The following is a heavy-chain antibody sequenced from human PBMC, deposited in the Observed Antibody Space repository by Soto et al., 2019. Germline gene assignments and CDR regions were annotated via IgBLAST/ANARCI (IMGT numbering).Heavy chain of an antibody. CDR2: VYYSGST. CDR1: GGSISTYY. CDR3: TREYNYGHNWFDP. D-gene: IGHD3-10*01. J-gene: IGHJ5*02. V-gene: IGHV4-59*01. Sequence: QVQLQESGPGLVKPSETLSLTCTVSGGSISTYYWTWIRQSPGKGLEWIGYVYYSGSTDYNASLRSRVXXSXDXXKNQFYLELRSVTAADTAVYYCTREYNYGHNWFDPWGQGTLVTVSS.